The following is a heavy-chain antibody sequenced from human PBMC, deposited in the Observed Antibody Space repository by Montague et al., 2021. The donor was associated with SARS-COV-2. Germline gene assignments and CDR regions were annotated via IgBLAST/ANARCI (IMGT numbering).Heavy chain of an antibody. CDR2: YY. CDR3: ARDPRYSLSWSFEY. Sequence: YYDYAVSLKSRMTISPDTSKNQFSLQLSSVTPEDRAVYYCARDPRYSLSWSFEYWGQGTLVTV. J-gene: IGHJ4*02. V-gene: IGHV6-1*01. D-gene: IGHD6-13*01.